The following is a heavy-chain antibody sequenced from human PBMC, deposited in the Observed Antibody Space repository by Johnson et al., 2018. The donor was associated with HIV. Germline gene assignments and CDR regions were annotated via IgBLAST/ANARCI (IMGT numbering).Heavy chain of an antibody. J-gene: IGHJ3*02. CDR1: GFTFSSYA. D-gene: IGHD6-6*01. CDR3: ASGVTARAPLLI. Sequence: VQLVESGGGVVQPGRSLRLSCAASGFTFSSYAMHWVRQAPGKGLEWVAVISNDGTNTYYADSVKGRFTISRDNSRNSVSLQMIILRPKDTAMYYCASGVTARAPLLIWGQGTMVTVSS. V-gene: IGHV3-30*04. CDR2: ISNDGTNT.